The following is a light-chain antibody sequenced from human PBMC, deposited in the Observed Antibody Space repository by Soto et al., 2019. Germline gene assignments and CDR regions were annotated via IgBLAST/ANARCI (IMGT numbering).Light chain of an antibody. CDR1: QSVLYSSNNKNY. J-gene: IGKJ3*01. V-gene: IGKV4-1*01. CDR2: WAS. Sequence: DIVMTQSPDSLAVSLGERATINCKSSQSVLYSSNNKNYLAWYQQKPGQPPKLLIYWASTRESGVPDRFSGSGSGTDFTLTISSLQAEDVAVYYCLQDYNYPFTFGPGTKVDIK. CDR3: LQDYNYPFT.